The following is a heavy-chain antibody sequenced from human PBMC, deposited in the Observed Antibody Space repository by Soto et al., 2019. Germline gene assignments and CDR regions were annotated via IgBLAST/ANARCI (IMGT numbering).Heavy chain of an antibody. CDR3: AKDGPYSGDYYYFEH. J-gene: IGHJ4*02. Sequence: GGSLRLSCTASGFTFNSYVMFWVRQAPGKGLEWVSSISGGGGSTYYADSVKGRFTISRDSSKNTLYLQMNSLTAEDTAVYYCAKDGPYSGDYYYFEHWGQGTLVTVSS. CDR1: GFTFNSYV. CDR2: ISGGGGST. V-gene: IGHV3-23*01. D-gene: IGHD4-4*01.